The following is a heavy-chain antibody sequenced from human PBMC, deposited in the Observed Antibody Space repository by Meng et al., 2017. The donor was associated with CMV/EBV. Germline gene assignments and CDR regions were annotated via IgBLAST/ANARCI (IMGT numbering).Heavy chain of an antibody. J-gene: IGHJ3*02. D-gene: IGHD3-10*01. CDR3: ARAFIPYGSGSGDAFDI. CDR2: ISYDGSNK. V-gene: IGHV3-30*04. CDR1: GFTFSSYA. Sequence: GGSLRLSCAASGFTFSSYAMHWVRQAPGKGLEWVAVISYDGSNKYYADSVKGRFIISRDNSKNTLYLQMNSLRAEDTAVYYCARAFIPYGSGSGDAFDIWGQGTMVTVSS.